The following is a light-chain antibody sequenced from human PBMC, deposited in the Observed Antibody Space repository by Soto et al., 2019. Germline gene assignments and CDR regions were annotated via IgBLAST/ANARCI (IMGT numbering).Light chain of an antibody. CDR1: QSVSTNY. CDR2: ATS. Sequence: EIVLTQSPGTLSLSPGDRVTLSCRASQSVSTNYFSWYQQKPGQAHRLLIYATSSRSVGLPDIFSGSGSGAAFTDSISTMEPVDLEIYYCQQYGDYNSPTYSFGQGTRLEI. J-gene: IGKJ2*03. V-gene: IGKV3-20*01. CDR3: QQYGDYNSPTYS.